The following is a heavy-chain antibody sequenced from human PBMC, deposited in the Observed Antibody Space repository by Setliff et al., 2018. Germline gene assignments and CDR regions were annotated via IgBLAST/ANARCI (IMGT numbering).Heavy chain of an antibody. CDR2: INPSSGAT. CDR3: ARDGGGDSDAFDI. Sequence: GASVKVSCKASGYTFTGYYMYWVRQAPGQGLEWMGRINPSSGATIYAQKFQGRVTMTSDTSIGTAYMELGRLRSDDTAVYFCARDGGGDSDAFDIWGQGTRVTGS. J-gene: IGHJ3*02. CDR1: GYTFTGYY. V-gene: IGHV1-2*06. D-gene: IGHD3-16*01.